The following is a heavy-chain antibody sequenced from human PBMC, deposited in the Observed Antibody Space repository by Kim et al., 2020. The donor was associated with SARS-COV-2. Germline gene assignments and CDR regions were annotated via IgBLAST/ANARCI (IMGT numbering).Heavy chain of an antibody. J-gene: IGHJ4*02. V-gene: IGHV3-30*14. CDR3: ARDAVASADLGLDY. D-gene: IGHD2-15*01. Sequence: YAESVKGRFTITRDNAQKTLYLRMNSLRAADTAVYYCARDAVASADLGLDYWGQGTLVTVSS.